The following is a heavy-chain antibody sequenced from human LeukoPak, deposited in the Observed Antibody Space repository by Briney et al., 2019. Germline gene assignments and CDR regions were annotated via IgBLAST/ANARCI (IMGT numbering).Heavy chain of an antibody. CDR3: ARAGVGGAFDI. J-gene: IGHJ3*02. V-gene: IGHV3-30*03. D-gene: IGHD7-27*01. CDR1: GFTFSSYA. CDR2: ISYDGSNK. Sequence: PGRSLRLSCAASGFTFSSYAMHWVRQAPGKGLEWVAVISYDGSNKYYTDSVKGRFTISRDNAKNTLYLQMNSLRAEDTAEYYCARAGVGGAFDIWGQGTMVTVSS.